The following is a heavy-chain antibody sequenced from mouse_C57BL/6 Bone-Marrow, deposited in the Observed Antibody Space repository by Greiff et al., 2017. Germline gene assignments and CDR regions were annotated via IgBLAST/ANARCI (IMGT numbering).Heavy chain of an antibody. D-gene: IGHD1-1*01. Sequence: EVKLVESGGGLVKPGGSLKLSCAASGFTFSDYGMHWVRQAPEKGLEWVAYISSGSSTIYYADTVKGRFTISSDNAKNTLFLQMTSLRSEDTAMYYCARPNYYGSRSWFAYWGQGTLVTVSA. V-gene: IGHV5-17*01. CDR1: GFTFSDYG. J-gene: IGHJ3*01. CDR2: ISSGSSTI. CDR3: ARPNYYGSRSWFAY.